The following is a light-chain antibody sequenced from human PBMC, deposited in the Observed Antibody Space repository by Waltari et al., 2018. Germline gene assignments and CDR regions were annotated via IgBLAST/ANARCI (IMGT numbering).Light chain of an antibody. CDR1: QGISIY. V-gene: IGKV1-8*01. CDR2: AAS. J-gene: IGKJ2*01. CDR3: QQYYSYPQT. Sequence: TGRASQGISIYLACYQQKPGNALKLLIYAASTLQSGVPSRFSGSGSGTDFTLTISCLQSEDFATYYCQQYYSYPQTFGQGTKLEIK.